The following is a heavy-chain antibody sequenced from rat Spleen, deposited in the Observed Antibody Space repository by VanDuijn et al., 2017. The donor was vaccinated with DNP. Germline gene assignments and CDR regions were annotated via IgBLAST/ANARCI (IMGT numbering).Heavy chain of an antibody. CDR1: GLTFSDYY. D-gene: IGHD1-11*01. J-gene: IGHJ2*01. V-gene: IGHV5-22*01. CDR3: AKGPNYGGYSDYFDY. CDR2: ISYEGSST. Sequence: EVQLAESGGGLVQPGRSLKLSCAASGLTFSDYYMAWVRQSPKKGLEWVAYISYEGSSTYYGYSVKGRFTISRDNAKSTLYLQMNKLGSEDPAIYYCAKGPNYGGYSDYFDYWGQGVIVTVSS.